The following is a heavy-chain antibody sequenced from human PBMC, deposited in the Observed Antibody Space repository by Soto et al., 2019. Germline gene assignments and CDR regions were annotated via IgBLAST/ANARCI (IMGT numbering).Heavy chain of an antibody. V-gene: IGHV4-30-4*01. J-gene: IGHJ6*02. CDR3: ARVSGHYYYGVDV. CDR2: IYYGGNI. Sequence: QVQLQESGPGLVKPSETLSLTCNVFGGSISNGDYYWSWIRQPPGKGLQYIGYIYYGGNINYNPSLKSRLTMSIDRSANHFSLTLTSVTAADTAVYYCARVSGHYYYGVDVWGQGTTVIVSS. CDR1: GGSISNGDYY.